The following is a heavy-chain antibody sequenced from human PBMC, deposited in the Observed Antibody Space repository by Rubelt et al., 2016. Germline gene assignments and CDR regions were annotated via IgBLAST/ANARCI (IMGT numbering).Heavy chain of an antibody. Sequence: GLEWVSVIYSGGGTYYADSVKGRFTISRDNSKNTVYLQMNTLKPEDTAVYYCARGAVVPGGSDYFDYWGQGTLVTVSS. CDR2: IYSGGGT. D-gene: IGHD3-10*01. CDR3: ARGAVVPGGSDYFDY. V-gene: IGHV3-66*02. J-gene: IGHJ4*02.